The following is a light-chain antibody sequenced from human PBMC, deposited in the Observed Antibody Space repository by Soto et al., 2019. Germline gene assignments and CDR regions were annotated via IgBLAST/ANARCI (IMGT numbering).Light chain of an antibody. CDR3: SSYTSTTLVV. CDR2: DVT. CDR1: NSDVGGYNY. J-gene: IGLJ2*01. V-gene: IGLV2-14*01. Sequence: QSALPQPASVSGSPGQSITISCTGTNSDVGGYNYVSWYQQHPGKAPKLMIYDVTNRPSGVSSRFSGSKSGNTASLTVSGLQAEDEADYYCSSYTSTTLVVFGGGTKLTVL.